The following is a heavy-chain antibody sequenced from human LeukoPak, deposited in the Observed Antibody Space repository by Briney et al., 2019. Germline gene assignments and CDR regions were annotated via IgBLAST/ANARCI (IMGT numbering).Heavy chain of an antibody. CDR3: TRDALFGAGRTHLDF. CDR2: IKQDGSEA. V-gene: IGHV3-7*04. D-gene: IGHD3-16*01. Sequence: GGSLRLSCAASEFTFNRYWMSWVRQAPGKGLEWLANIKQDGSEAHYVDSVKGRFTISRDNAKNSLSLQMNSLHVDDTGVYFCTRDALFGAGRTHLDFWSQGTLVSVSS. CDR1: EFTFNRYW. J-gene: IGHJ4*02.